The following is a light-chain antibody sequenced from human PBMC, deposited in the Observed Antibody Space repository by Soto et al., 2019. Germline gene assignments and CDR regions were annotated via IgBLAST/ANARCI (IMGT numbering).Light chain of an antibody. CDR1: QSVSSN. V-gene: IGKV3-15*01. J-gene: IGKJ4*01. CDR3: QQEDNWPPLT. CDR2: GAS. Sequence: EIVMTQSPSTLSVSAGERATLSCRASQSVSSNLAWYQQKPGQAPSLLIYGASTRATGIAARFSGSGSGTDFTPTTSSLQSEDFSGYYCQQEDNWPPLTFGGGTKVEIK.